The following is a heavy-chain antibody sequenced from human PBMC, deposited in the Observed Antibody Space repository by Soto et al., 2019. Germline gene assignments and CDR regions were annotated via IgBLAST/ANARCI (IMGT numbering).Heavy chain of an antibody. CDR1: GYTFTSYG. V-gene: IGHV1-18*01. CDR2: ISTYNGNT. Sequence: ASVKVSCKASGYTFTSYGISWVQQAPGQGLEWMGWISTYNGNTNYAQKLQGRVTMTTDTSTSTAYMELRSLRSDDTAVYYCARVASGWYDAFDIWGQGTMVTVSS. D-gene: IGHD6-19*01. CDR3: ARVASGWYDAFDI. J-gene: IGHJ3*02.